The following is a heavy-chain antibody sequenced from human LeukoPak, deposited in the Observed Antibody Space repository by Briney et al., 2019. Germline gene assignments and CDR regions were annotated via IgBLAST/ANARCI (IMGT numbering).Heavy chain of an antibody. D-gene: IGHD6-19*01. Sequence: VASVKVSCKASGYTFTSYAMHWVRQAPGQRLEWIGWINAGNGNTKYSQKFQGRVTITRDTSASTAYMELSSLRSEDTAVYYCARAPPFGGAVAGLNDYWGQGTLVTVSS. CDR3: ARAPPFGGAVAGLNDY. V-gene: IGHV1-3*01. J-gene: IGHJ4*02. CDR2: INAGNGNT. CDR1: GYTFTSYA.